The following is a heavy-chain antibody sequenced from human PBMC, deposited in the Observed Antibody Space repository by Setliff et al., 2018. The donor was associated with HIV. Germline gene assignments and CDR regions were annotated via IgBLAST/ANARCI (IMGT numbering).Heavy chain of an antibody. V-gene: IGHV4-59*11. J-gene: IGHJ3*02. Sequence: SETLSLTCTVSGGSITSPYWNWIRQPPGQGLEWIGFTHYSGRTSHNPSLTSRVTFSVDTSKNQFSLKLSSVTDVDTAVYYCARWGETETPTSVKAFDIWGQGTLVTVSS. CDR1: GGSITSPY. D-gene: IGHD1-26*01. CDR2: THYSGRT. CDR3: ARWGETETPTSVKAFDI.